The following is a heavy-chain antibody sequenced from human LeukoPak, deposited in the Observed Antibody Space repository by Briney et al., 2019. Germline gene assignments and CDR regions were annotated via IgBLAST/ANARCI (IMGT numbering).Heavy chain of an antibody. CDR3: ARQGGSYYEHFDY. J-gene: IGHJ4*02. Sequence: PSETLSLTCTVSGGSISSSSYYWGWIRQPPGKGLEWIGSIYYSGSTYYNPSLKSRVTISVDTSKNQFSLKLSSVTAADTAVYYCARQGGSYYEHFDYWGQGTLVTVSS. V-gene: IGHV4-39*01. D-gene: IGHD1-26*01. CDR1: GGSISSSSYY. CDR2: IYYSGST.